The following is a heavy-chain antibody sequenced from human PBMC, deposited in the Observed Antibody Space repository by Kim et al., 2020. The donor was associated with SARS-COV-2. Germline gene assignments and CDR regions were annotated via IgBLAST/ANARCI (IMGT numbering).Heavy chain of an antibody. Sequence: SETLSLTCTVSGDSISSGDYHWSWIRQPPGKGLEWIGNIHYSGGTYYNPSLKSRVTISVDTSKNQFSLKLDSVSAADTAVYYCARDAGDYDSSGGDAFDIWGQGTVVTVSS. CDR1: GDSISSGDYH. J-gene: IGHJ3*02. V-gene: IGHV4-30-4*01. CDR3: ARDAGDYDSSGGDAFDI. CDR2: IHYSGGT. D-gene: IGHD3-22*01.